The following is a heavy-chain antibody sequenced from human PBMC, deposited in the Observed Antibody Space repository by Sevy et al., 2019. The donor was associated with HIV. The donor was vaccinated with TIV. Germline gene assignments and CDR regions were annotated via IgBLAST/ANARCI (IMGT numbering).Heavy chain of an antibody. D-gene: IGHD3-10*01. CDR1: GGSISNSSYY. CDR3: ARPNSMASYTLDV. Sequence: SETLSLTCTVSGGSISNSSYYWAWIRPSTGKGLEWIGSISYTGTTHSNPSLKSPGTISKDISKNQFFLRLRAVTAADTAMYFGARPNSMASYTLDVWGQGTTVTVSS. J-gene: IGHJ6*02. CDR2: ISYTGTT. V-gene: IGHV4-39*01.